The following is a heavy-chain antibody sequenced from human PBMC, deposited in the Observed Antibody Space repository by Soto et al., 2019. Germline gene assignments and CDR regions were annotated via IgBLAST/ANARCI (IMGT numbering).Heavy chain of an antibody. D-gene: IGHD3-16*01. V-gene: IGHV3-23*01. CDR2: ISGSGST. CDR1: GFTVSNYD. Sequence: EVQLLESGGGLVQPGGSLRLSCAASGFTVSNYDMSWVRQATGKGLEWVSVISGSGSTYSADSVKGRFTISRDSSKNTVYLQMNSLRAEDTAVYYCAKALRFTFTTGYYMDVWGRGTTVTVSS. J-gene: IGHJ6*03. CDR3: AKALRFTFTTGYYMDV.